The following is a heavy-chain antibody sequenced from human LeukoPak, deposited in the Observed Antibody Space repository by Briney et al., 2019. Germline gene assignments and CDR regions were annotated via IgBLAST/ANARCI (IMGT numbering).Heavy chain of an antibody. CDR1: GFTFSSYA. Sequence: QSGGSLRLSCAASGFTFSSYAMHWVRQAPGKGLEWVSFIVYDGSNGYYADSVKGRFTISRDNSKNTLYLQMNSLRGEDTAVYYCAKDSSTWAFDYWGQGTLVTVSS. CDR3: AKDSSTWAFDY. V-gene: IGHV3-30*02. J-gene: IGHJ4*02. CDR2: IVYDGSNG. D-gene: IGHD6-13*01.